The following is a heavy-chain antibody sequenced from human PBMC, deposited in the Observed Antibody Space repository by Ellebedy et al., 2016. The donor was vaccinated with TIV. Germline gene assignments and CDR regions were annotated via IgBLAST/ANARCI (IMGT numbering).Heavy chain of an antibody. CDR3: ARGPGYSSRWSDAFDI. V-gene: IGHV4-39*01. J-gene: IGHJ3*02. CDR2: MYYSGST. D-gene: IGHD6-19*01. Sequence: SEPLSLTXSVSGGSISTSSYYCGWIRQSPGKGLEWIASMYYSGSTNYNPSLKSRVTISVDTSKNQLSLNLSSVTAADTAVYYCARGPGYSSRWSDAFDIWGQGTMVTVSS. CDR1: GGSISTSSYY.